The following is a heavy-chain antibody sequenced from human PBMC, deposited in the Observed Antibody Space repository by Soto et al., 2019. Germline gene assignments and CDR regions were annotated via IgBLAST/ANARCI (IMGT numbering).Heavy chain of an antibody. Sequence: SETLSLTCAVYGGSFSGYYWSWIRQPPGKGLEWIGEINHSGSTNYNPSLKSRVTISVDTSKNQFSLKLSSVTAADTAVYYCARGGGQLLLRHYYYYYYMDVWGKGTTVTVSS. CDR1: GGSFSGYY. V-gene: IGHV4-34*01. CDR3: ARGGGQLLLRHYYYYYYMDV. D-gene: IGHD2-15*01. CDR2: INHSGST. J-gene: IGHJ6*03.